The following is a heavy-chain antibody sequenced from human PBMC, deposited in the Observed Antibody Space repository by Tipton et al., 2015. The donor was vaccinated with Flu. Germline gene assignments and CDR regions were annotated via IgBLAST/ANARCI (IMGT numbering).Heavy chain of an antibody. CDR2: ISGDGGDT. Sequence: SLRLSCVASGFSFTTYWMYWVRQVPGRGLEWVSFISGDGGDTYYADSVQGRFTVSKDYSKSTVYLQMNNLRGEDTALYYCARWATDTTGYSKYWFFDFWGRGTFVSVSS. CDR1: GFSFTTYW. J-gene: IGHJ2*01. D-gene: IGHD2-15*01. V-gene: IGHV3-23*01. CDR3: ARWATDTTGYSKYWFFDF.